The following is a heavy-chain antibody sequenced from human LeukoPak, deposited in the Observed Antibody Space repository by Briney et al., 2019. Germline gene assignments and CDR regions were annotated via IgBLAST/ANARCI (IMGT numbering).Heavy chain of an antibody. CDR2: ISGSGGST. D-gene: IGHD7-27*01. V-gene: IGHV3-23*01. CDR3: AKDRPENWGYYFDY. J-gene: IGHJ4*02. Sequence: GGSLRLSCAASGFTFSSYAMSWVRQAPGKGLEWVSAISGSGGSTYYAASVKGRFTISRDSSKHTLYLQMNSLRAEATAVYYCAKDRPENWGYYFDYWGQGTLVTVSS. CDR1: GFTFSSYA.